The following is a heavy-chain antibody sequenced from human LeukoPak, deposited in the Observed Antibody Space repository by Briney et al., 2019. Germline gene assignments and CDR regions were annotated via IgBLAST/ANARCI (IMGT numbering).Heavy chain of an antibody. V-gene: IGHV1-18*01. Sequence: GASVKVSCKASGYTFTSYGISWVRQAPGQGLEWMGWISAYNGNTNYAQKLQGRVTMTTDTSTSTAYMELRSLRSDVTAVYYCARAKKYYDILTALSRAYFDYWGQGTLVTVSS. J-gene: IGHJ4*02. CDR3: ARAKKYYDILTALSRAYFDY. D-gene: IGHD3-9*01. CDR2: ISAYNGNT. CDR1: GYTFTSYG.